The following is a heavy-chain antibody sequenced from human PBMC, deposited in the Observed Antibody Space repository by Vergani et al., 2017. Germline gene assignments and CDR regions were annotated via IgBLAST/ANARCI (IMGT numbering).Heavy chain of an antibody. V-gene: IGHV3-30*03. Sequence: QVQLVESGGGVVQPGTSLRLSCVVSGFALNRHAMYWVRQAPGKGLEWVVGISFDGTNEYNPDLVKGLFTISREIAKNTLYLQVRSLRLEDTGVYHCVRDRGLCAGGRCYTEAWDYWGQGTPVTVSS. CDR2: ISFDGTNE. CDR1: GFALNRHA. CDR3: VRDRGLCAGGRCYTEAWDY. D-gene: IGHD2-2*02. J-gene: IGHJ4*02.